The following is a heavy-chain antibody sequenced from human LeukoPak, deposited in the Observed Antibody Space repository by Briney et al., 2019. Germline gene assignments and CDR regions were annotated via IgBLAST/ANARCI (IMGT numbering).Heavy chain of an antibody. V-gene: IGHV3-9*01. CDR1: GFTFDDYA. CDR3: AKVDSSSPS. J-gene: IGHJ4*02. Sequence: PGGSLRLSCAASGFTFDDYAMHWVRQAPGKGLEWVSGISWNSVTIGYADSVKGRFTISRDNAKNSLYLQMNSLRAEDTALYYCAKVDSSSPSWGQGTLVTVSS. CDR2: ISWNSVTI. D-gene: IGHD6-13*01.